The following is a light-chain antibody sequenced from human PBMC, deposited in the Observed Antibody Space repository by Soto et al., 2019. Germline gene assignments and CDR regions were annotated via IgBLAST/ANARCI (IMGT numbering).Light chain of an antibody. CDR3: QHYNSYSEA. J-gene: IGKJ1*01. Sequence: DIHITHCPSTLSGSVGDRVTITCRASQTISSWLAWYQQKPGKAPKLLIDKASTLKSGVPSRFSGSGSGTEFTLTISSLQPDDFATYYCQHYNSYSEAFGQGTKVDIK. CDR2: KAS. V-gene: IGKV1-5*03. CDR1: QTISSW.